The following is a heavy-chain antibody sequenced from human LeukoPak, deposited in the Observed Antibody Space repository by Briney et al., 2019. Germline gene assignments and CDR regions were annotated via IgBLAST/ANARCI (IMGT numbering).Heavy chain of an antibody. Sequence: GGSLRLSCAASGFTFSSYAMHWVRQAPGKGLEWVAVISYDGSNKYYADSVKGRFTISRDNSKNTLYLQMNSLRAEDTAVYYCARDPVNVVVVPAAMALDSYYYYGMDVWGQGTTVTVSS. CDR3: ARDPVNVVVVPAAMALDSYYYYGMDV. V-gene: IGHV3-30-3*01. CDR2: ISYDGSNK. J-gene: IGHJ6*02. CDR1: GFTFSSYA. D-gene: IGHD2-2*01.